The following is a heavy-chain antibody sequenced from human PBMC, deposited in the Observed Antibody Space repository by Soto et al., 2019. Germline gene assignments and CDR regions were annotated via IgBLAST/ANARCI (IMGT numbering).Heavy chain of an antibody. CDR1: GFTFSSHA. CDR2: ISSDGSNK. CDR3: SRDDEGGSDCDLGY. D-gene: IGHD1-26*01. J-gene: IGHJ4*02. Sequence: QVQLVESGGGVVQPGRSLSLSCAVSGFTFSSHAMHWVRQAPGKGLEWVALISSDGSNKYYADSVKGRFTTSRDNSKTTMYLQMNSLRFDDTAVYYCSRDDEGGSDCDLGYWGQGALVTVSS. V-gene: IGHV3-30-3*01.